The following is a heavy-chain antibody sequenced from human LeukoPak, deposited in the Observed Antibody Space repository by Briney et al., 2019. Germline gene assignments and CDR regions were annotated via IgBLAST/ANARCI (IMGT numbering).Heavy chain of an antibody. CDR3: ARGHSGSYQRTDAFDI. Sequence: PGGSLRLSCAASGFTFSSYSMNWVRQAPGKGLEWVSSISSGGGYYAYSGKGRLTTSRDNTKNSLYLQMNSLRAEDTAVYYCARGHSGSYQRTDAFDIWGQGTMVTVSS. D-gene: IGHD1-26*01. J-gene: IGHJ3*02. V-gene: IGHV3-21*01. CDR2: ISSGGG. CDR1: GFTFSSYS.